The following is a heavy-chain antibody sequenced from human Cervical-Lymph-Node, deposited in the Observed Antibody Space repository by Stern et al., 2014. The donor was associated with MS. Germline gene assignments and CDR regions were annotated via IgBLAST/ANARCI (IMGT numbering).Heavy chain of an antibody. CDR3: VSDGSGWRN. CDR1: GILFSGAS. CDR2: IRSKTNADTA. V-gene: IGHV3-73*01. Sequence: EVQLVESGGGLVQPGGSLKLSCAASGILFSGASMHWVRQPSGKGLEWIGRIRSKTNADTATYTESVKGRFTISRDDSKNTAYLQMNSLKTEDTAVYYCVSDGSGWRNWGQGTLVTVSS. J-gene: IGHJ4*02. D-gene: IGHD3-10*01.